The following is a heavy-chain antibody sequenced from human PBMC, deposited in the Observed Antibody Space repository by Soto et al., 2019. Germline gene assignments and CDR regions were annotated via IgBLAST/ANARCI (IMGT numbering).Heavy chain of an antibody. J-gene: IGHJ4*02. CDR1: GFTFSSYA. CDR3: AKRRGAGGHFDY. Sequence: LRLSCAASGFTFSSYAMGWVRQGPGKGLEWVAVVSIGGSTHYADSVRGRFTISRDNSKNTLSLQMNSLTAEETAVYFCAKRRGAGGHFDYWGQGALVTVSS. CDR2: VSIGGST. D-gene: IGHD2-15*01. V-gene: IGHV3-23*01.